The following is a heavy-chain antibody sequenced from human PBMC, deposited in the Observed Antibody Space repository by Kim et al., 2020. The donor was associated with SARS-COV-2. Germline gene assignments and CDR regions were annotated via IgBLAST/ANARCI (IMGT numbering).Heavy chain of an antibody. CDR2: ISYDGSNK. Sequence: GGSLRLSCAASGFTFSSYGMHWVRQAPGKGLEWVAVISYDGSNKYYADSVKGRFTISRDNSKNTLYLQMNSLRAEDTAVYYCAREDWQQLVRVGYFDLWGRGTLVTVSS. J-gene: IGHJ2*01. CDR1: GFTFSSYG. V-gene: IGHV3-33*05. CDR3: AREDWQQLVRVGYFDL. D-gene: IGHD6-13*01.